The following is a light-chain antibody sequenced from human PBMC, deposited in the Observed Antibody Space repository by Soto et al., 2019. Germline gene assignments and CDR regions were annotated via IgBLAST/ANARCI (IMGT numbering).Light chain of an antibody. CDR2: GAS. V-gene: IGKV3-15*01. CDR1: QSVSSS. CDR3: QQYNNWPPLT. Sequence: EIVMTQYPATLSVSPGERATLSCRASQSVSSSLAWYQQKPGQAPRLLSYGASTRATAIPARFSGSGSGTEFTLAISSLQSEDFAVYYCQQYNNWPPLTFGGGTKVEIK. J-gene: IGKJ4*01.